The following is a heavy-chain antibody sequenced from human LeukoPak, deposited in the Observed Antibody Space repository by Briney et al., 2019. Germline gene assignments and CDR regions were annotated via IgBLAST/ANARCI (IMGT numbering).Heavy chain of an antibody. CDR1: GFTFSGYW. CDR3: ARGAGRDHPDY. CDR2: IKHDGSEK. D-gene: IGHD4/OR15-4a*01. V-gene: IGHV3-7*01. Sequence: GGSLRLSCVASGFTFSGYWMSWVRQAPGKGLEWVANIKHDGSEKYHVDSVKGRFTISRDNSQNSLYLQMNSLRPEDTAVYYCARGAGRDHPDYWGQGTLVTVSS. J-gene: IGHJ4*02.